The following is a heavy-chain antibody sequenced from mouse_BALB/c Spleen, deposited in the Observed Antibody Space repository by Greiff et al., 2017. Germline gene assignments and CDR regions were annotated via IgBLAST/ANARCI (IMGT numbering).Heavy chain of an antibody. J-gene: IGHJ2*01. CDR1: GFTFSSYA. CDR3: ARRYDYDIDY. Sequence: EVKLMESGGGLVKPGGSLKLSCAASGFTFSSYAMSWVRQTPEKRLEWVASISSGGSTYYPDSVKGRLTISRDNARNILYLQMSSLRSEDTAMYYCARRYDYDIDYWGQGTTLTVSS. D-gene: IGHD2-4*01. V-gene: IGHV5-6-5*01. CDR2: ISSGGST.